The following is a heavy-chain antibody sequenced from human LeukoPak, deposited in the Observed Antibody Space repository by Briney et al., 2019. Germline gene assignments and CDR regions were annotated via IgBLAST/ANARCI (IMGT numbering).Heavy chain of an antibody. CDR1: GFTFSSCG. J-gene: IGHJ4*02. D-gene: IGHD3-10*01. CDR3: AKGNYYGSGSYYSVDY. V-gene: IGHV3-30*18. Sequence: GRSLRLSCAASGFTFSSCGMHWVRQAPGKGLEWVAVISYDGSNKYYADSVKGRFTISRDNSKNTLYLQMNSLRAEDTAVYYCAKGNYYGSGSYYSVDYWGRGTLVTVSS. CDR2: ISYDGSNK.